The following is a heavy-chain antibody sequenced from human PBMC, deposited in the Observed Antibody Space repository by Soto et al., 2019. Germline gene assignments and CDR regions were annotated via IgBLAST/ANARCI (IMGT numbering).Heavy chain of an antibody. CDR3: ARGAATKIVVVTYAAFEI. J-gene: IGHJ3*02. D-gene: IGHD3-22*01. V-gene: IGHV1-69*12. CDR2: IIPVFGTA. CDR1: GATLNTFINYG. Sequence: QVQLVQSGAEVKRPGSSVKVSCKASGATLNTFINYGITWVRQAPGQGLEWMGGIIPVFGTAHYAQKFQGRVTISADESTRTAYMELSSLRSEDTAVYFCARGAATKIVVVTYAAFEIWGQGTMVTVSS.